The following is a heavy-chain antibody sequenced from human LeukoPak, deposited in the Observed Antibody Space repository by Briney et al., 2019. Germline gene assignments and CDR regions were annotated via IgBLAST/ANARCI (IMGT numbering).Heavy chain of an antibody. CDR1: GFTLSSNS. Sequence: GGSLRLSCVASGFTLSSNSMNWVRQAPGRGLEWVSYISSSSSTIYYADSVKGRFTISRDNAKNSLYLQMNSLRAEDTAVYCCAKVRVGTAHFDYWGQGTLVTVPS. CDR2: ISSSSSTI. V-gene: IGHV3-48*04. CDR3: AKVRVGTAHFDY. D-gene: IGHD2-15*01. J-gene: IGHJ4*02.